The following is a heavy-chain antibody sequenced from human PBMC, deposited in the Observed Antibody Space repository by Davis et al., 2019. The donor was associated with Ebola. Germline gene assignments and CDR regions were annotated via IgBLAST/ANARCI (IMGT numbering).Heavy chain of an antibody. D-gene: IGHD6-13*01. V-gene: IGHV5-51*01. CDR2: IYPGDSDT. CDR3: ARPYSGWYGFDY. CDR1: GYSFTNNW. Sequence: GESLKISCKGSGYSFTNNWITWVRQMPGKGLEWIGIIYPGDSDTRYSPSFQGQVTISADKSINTAYLQWSSLKASDTAMYYCARPYSGWYGFDYWGQGTLVTVSS. J-gene: IGHJ4*02.